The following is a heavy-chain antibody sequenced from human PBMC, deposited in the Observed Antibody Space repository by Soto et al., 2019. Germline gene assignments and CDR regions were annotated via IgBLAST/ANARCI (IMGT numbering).Heavy chain of an antibody. CDR2: IVVGSGNT. J-gene: IGHJ4*02. V-gene: IGHV1-58*01. Sequence: SVKVSCKASGFTFTSSAVQWVRQARGQRLEWIGWIVVGSGNTNYAQKFQERVTITRDMSTSTAYMELSSLRSEDTAVYYCARESTAASPLYYFDYWGQGTLVTVSS. CDR3: ARESTAASPLYYFDY. CDR1: GFTFTSSA. D-gene: IGHD2-15*01.